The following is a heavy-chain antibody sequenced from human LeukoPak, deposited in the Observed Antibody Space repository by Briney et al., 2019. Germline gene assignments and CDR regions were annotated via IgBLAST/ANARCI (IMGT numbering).Heavy chain of an antibody. CDR3: ARSMVRGGLNAFDI. V-gene: IGHV5-51*01. CDR1: GYSFTTYW. D-gene: IGHD3-10*01. Sequence: GESLKISCEYSGYSFTTYWIGWVRQMPGKGLEWMGIIYPGDSDTRYSPSFQGQVTISADKSISTAYLQWSSLKASDTAMYYCARSMVRGGLNAFDIWRQGTMVTVSS. J-gene: IGHJ3*02. CDR2: IYPGDSDT.